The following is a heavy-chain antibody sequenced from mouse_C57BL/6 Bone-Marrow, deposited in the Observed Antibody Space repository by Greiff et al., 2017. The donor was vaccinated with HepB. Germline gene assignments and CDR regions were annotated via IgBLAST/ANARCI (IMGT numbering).Heavy chain of an antibody. CDR1: GFNIKDDY. Sequence: VQLKESGAELVRPGASVKLSCTASGFNIKDDYMHWVKQRPEQGLEWIGWIDPENGDTEYASKFQGKATITADTSSNTAYLQLSSLTSEDTAVYYCTTNYGYDGDYWGQGTTLTVSS. D-gene: IGHD2-2*01. CDR3: TTNYGYDGDY. CDR2: IDPENGDT. J-gene: IGHJ2*01. V-gene: IGHV14-4*01.